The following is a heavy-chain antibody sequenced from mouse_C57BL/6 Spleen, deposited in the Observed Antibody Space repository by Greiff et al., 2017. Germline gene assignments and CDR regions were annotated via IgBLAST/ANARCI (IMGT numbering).Heavy chain of an antibody. Sequence: DVKLQESGPGLVKPSQSLSLTCSVTGYSITSGYYWNWIRQFPGNKLEWMGYISYDGSNNYNPSLKNRISITRDTSKNQFFLKLNSVTTEDTATYYCARAIYDGYYLYWYFDVWGTGTTVTVSS. D-gene: IGHD2-3*01. CDR2: ISYDGSN. J-gene: IGHJ1*03. CDR3: ARAIYDGYYLYWYFDV. CDR1: GYSITSGYY. V-gene: IGHV3-6*01.